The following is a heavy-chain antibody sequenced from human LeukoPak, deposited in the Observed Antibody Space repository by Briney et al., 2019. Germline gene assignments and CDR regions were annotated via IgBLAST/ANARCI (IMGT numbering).Heavy chain of an antibody. D-gene: IGHD3-22*01. CDR2: IYPANSDT. V-gene: IGHV5-51*01. CDR3: ASHFDTDGYFAFDQ. CDR1: GYRFINYW. J-gene: IGHJ4*02. Sequence: GESLKISCKGSGYRFINYWIGWVRQRPGKGLEWMAIIYPANSDTRYSPSLQDQVTISVDKSIGTAYLQWSSLKASDTAMYYCASHFDTDGYFAFDQWGQGTLVIVSS.